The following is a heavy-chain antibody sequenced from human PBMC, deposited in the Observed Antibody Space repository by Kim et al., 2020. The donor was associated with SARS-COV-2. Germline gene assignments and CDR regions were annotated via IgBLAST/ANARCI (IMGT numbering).Heavy chain of an antibody. V-gene: IGHV3-30*01. Sequence: NTSSADTVQGRFTISRDNSKHTLYLQMNSRGAEDTDVYYCARGLSGYLDYWGQGTLVTVSS. J-gene: IGHJ4*02. D-gene: IGHD3-22*01. CDR3: ARGLSGYLDY. CDR2: NT.